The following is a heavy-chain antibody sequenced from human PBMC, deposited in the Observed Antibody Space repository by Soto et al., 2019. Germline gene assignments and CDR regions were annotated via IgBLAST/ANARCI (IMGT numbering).Heavy chain of an antibody. V-gene: IGHV4-59*01. D-gene: IGHD5-12*01. CDR1: GGSISSYY. CDR3: ARQRQGYDPYYYYYMYV. J-gene: IGHJ6*03. Sequence: PSETLSLTCTVSGGSISSYYWSWIRQPPGKGLEWIGYIYYSGSTNYNPSLKSRVTISVDTSKNQFSLKLSSVTAADTAVYYCARQRQGYDPYYYYYMYVWGQGTTVPVSS. CDR2: IYYSGST.